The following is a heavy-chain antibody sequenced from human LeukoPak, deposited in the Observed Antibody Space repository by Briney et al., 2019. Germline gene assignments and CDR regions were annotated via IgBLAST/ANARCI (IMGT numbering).Heavy chain of an antibody. D-gene: IGHD3-16*01. Sequence: GASVTVSCKASGGTFSSYAISWVRQAPGQGLEWMGGIIPIFGTANYAQRFQGRVTITADESTSTAYMELSSLRSEDTAVYYCARSSNDYVWGSYDYYFDYWGQGTLVTVSS. CDR2: IIPIFGTA. CDR3: ARSSNDYVWGSYDYYFDY. V-gene: IGHV1-69*13. J-gene: IGHJ4*02. CDR1: GGTFSSYA.